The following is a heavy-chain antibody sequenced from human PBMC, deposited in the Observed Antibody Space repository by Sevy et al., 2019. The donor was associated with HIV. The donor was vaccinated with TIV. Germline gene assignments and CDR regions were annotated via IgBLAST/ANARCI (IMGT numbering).Heavy chain of an antibody. CDR1: GFSFSNYW. CDR3: AKPYLFGGSSWYPNWFDP. J-gene: IGHJ5*02. D-gene: IGHD6-13*01. V-gene: IGHV3-74*01. CDR2: INSDGSST. Sequence: GGSLRLSCVATGFSFSNYWMHWVRQAPGKGLVWVSRINSDGSSTSYADSVKGRFTISRDNAQNTLFLQMNSLRAEDTAVYYCAKPYLFGGSSWYPNWFDPSGQGTLVTVSS.